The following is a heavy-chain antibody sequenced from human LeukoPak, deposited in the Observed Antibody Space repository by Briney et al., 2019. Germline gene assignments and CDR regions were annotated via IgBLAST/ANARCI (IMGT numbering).Heavy chain of an antibody. J-gene: IGHJ4*02. CDR2: INPNSGGT. V-gene: IGHV1-2*02. D-gene: IGHD6-13*01. CDR1: GYTFTGYY. Sequence: ASVKVSCKASGYTFTGYYMHWVRQAPGQGLEWMGWINPNSGGTNYAQKFQGRVTMTRDTSISTAYMELSRLRSDDTAVCYCARVGLVSSSWYYDYWGQGTLVTVSS. CDR3: ARVGLVSSSWYYDY.